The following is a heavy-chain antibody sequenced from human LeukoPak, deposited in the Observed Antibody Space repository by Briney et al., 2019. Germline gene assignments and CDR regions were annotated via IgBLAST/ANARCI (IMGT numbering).Heavy chain of an antibody. Sequence: PSETLSLTCTVSGGSISSYYWSWIRQPPGEGLEWLGYIYYSGSTNYNPSLESRDTISVDTSKNQFSLKLSSVTAADAAVYYCARGVDSSGYPFDYWGQGTLVTVSS. CDR1: GGSISSYY. V-gene: IGHV4-59*01. CDR2: IYYSGST. CDR3: ARGVDSSGYPFDY. J-gene: IGHJ4*02. D-gene: IGHD3-22*01.